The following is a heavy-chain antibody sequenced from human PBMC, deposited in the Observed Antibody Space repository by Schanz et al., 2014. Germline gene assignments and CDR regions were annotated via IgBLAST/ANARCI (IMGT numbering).Heavy chain of an antibody. V-gene: IGHV1-2*02. CDR3: ARGRTFDY. CDR1: GYTFTGHH. CDR2: INPNSGDR. J-gene: IGHJ4*02. Sequence: QVQLVQSGTEVKKPGASVKVSCKASGYTFTGHHMHWVRQAPGQGLEWMGWINPNSGDRNYAQKFQGRVTMTRDTSISTAYMELSRLRSDDTAVYYCARGRTFDYWGQGTLVTVSS.